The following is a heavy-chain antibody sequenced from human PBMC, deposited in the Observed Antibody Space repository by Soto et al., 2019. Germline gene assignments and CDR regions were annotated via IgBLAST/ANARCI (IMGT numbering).Heavy chain of an antibody. CDR1: GFTLSNAW. CDR3: AKDRRAGGNSAFYFDF. V-gene: IGHV3-23*01. CDR2: ISATGGGT. D-gene: IGHD3-16*01. Sequence: GGSLTLSCAASGFTLSNAWVSWVRQAPGKGLEWVSLISATGGGTYYADSVKGRFPISRDNSHNTLYLQVHSLTAEDTAVYYCAKDRRAGGNSAFYFDFWGPGAQVTVSS. J-gene: IGHJ4*02.